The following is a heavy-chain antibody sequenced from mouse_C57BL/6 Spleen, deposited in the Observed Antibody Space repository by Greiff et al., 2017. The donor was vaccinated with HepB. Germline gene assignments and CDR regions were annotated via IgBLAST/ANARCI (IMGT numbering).Heavy chain of an antibody. V-gene: IGHV1-26*01. D-gene: IGHD3-2*01. J-gene: IGHJ4*01. CDR2: INPNNGGT. CDR1: GYTFTDYY. CDR3: ARDDSSMDY. Sequence: EVQLQQSGPELVKPGASVKISCKASGYTFTDYYMNWVKQSHGKSLEWIGDINPNNGGTSYNQKFKGKATLTVDTSSSTAYMQLSSLTSEDSAVYYCARDDSSMDYWGQGTSVTVSS.